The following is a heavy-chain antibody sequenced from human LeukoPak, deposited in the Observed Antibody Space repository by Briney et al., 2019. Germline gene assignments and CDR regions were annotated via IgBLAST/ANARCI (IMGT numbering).Heavy chain of an antibody. V-gene: IGHV1-24*01. CDR2: FDPEDGEA. CDR3: TTANRLTRDSSGYYPDS. Sequence: ASVKVSCKVSGYTLTELSTHWVRQAPGKGLEWMGGFDPEDGEAIYAQKFQGRVTMTEDTSTDTAYMELSSLRFEDTAVCYCTTANRLTRDSSGYYPDSWGQGTLVTVSS. CDR1: GYTLTELS. J-gene: IGHJ4*02. D-gene: IGHD3-22*01.